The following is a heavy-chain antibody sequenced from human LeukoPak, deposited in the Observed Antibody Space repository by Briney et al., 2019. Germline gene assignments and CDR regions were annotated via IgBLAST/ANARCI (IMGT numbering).Heavy chain of an antibody. Sequence: SETLSLTCAVYGGSFSGYYWSWIRQPPGKGLEWIGEINHSGSTNYNPSLKSRVTISVDTSKNQFSLKLSSVTAADTAVYYCASFSGDYGDYWGQGTTVTVSS. CDR1: GGSFSGYY. CDR2: INHSGST. J-gene: IGHJ4*03. V-gene: IGHV4-34*01. CDR3: ASFSGDYGDY. D-gene: IGHD4-17*01.